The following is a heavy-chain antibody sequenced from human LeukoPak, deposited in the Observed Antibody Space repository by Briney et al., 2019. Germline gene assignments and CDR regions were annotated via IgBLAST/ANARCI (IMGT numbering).Heavy chain of an antibody. D-gene: IGHD2-2*01. J-gene: IGHJ2*01. CDR1: GFTFSSYD. V-gene: IGHV3-13*01. Sequence: GGSLRLSCAASGFTFSSYDMHWVRQATGKGLEWVSAIGTAGDTYYPGSVKGRFTISRENAKNSLYLQMNSLRAGDTAVYYCARSGYCSSTSCPPLGWYFDLWGRGTLVTASS. CDR2: IGTAGDT. CDR3: ARSGYCSSTSCPPLGWYFDL.